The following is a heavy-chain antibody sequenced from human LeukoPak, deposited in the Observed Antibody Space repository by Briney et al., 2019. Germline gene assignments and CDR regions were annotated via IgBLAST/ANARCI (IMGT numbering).Heavy chain of an antibody. Sequence: PSETLSLTCAVYGGSFSGYYWSWIRQPPGKGLEWIGEINHSGSTNYNPSLKSRVTISIDTSKNQFSLKLSSVTAADTALYCCARGPGTWYYYWGQGTLVTVSS. CDR2: INHSGST. D-gene: IGHD6-13*01. CDR3: ARGPGTWYYY. CDR1: GGSFSGYY. J-gene: IGHJ4*02. V-gene: IGHV4-34*01.